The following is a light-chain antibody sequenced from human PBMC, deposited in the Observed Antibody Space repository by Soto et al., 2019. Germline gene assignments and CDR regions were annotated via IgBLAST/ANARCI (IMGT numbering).Light chain of an antibody. Sequence: DIQMTQSPSSLSASVGDRVTITCRASQSISSYLNWYQQKPGKAPKLLIYAASSLQSGVPSRFSGSGSGTHFTLTISSLQPEDFATYYCQQCYSTPFTVGRGTKVDIK. J-gene: IGKJ3*01. V-gene: IGKV1-39*01. CDR3: QQCYSTPFT. CDR2: AAS. CDR1: QSISSY.